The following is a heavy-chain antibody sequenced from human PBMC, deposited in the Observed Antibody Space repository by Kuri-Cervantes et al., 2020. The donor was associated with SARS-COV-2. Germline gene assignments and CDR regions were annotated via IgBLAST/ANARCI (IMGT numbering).Heavy chain of an antibody. CDR1: GGSISSSGHY. CDR3: ATQSRGNY. Sequence: GSLRLSCAVSGGSISSSGHYWGWVRQPPGKGLEWIGSIYFSGSTYYNPSLKSRVTISVDTSKNQFSLKLSSVTAADTAVYYCATQSRGNYWGQGTLVTVSS. D-gene: IGHD3-16*01. CDR2: IYFSGST. J-gene: IGHJ4*02. V-gene: IGHV4-39*01.